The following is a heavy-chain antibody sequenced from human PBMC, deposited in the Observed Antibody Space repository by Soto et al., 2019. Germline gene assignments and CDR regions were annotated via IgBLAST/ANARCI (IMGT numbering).Heavy chain of an antibody. V-gene: IGHV4-59*08. CDR3: ARVSRIAARTDAFDI. CDR1: GGSMSRYY. CDR2: IYYTGST. J-gene: IGHJ3*02. D-gene: IGHD6-13*01. Sequence: SETLSLTCTVSGGSMSRYYWSWIRQPPGKGLECIGYIYYTGSTNYNPSLKSRVTISIDTSKNQISLNLSSVTAADTAVYYCARVSRIAARTDAFDIWGQGTMVTVSS.